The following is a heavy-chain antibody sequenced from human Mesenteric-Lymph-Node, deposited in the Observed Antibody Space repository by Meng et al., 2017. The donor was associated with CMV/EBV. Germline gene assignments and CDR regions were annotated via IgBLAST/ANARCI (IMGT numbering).Heavy chain of an antibody. V-gene: IGHV4-4*02. J-gene: IGHJ4*02. CDR1: GSISSSNW. CDR3: ARAAWDFWSGYYLYFDY. CDR2: IYHSGST. D-gene: IGHD3-3*01. Sequence: GSISSSNWWSWVRQPPGKGLEWIGEIYHSGSTNYNPSLKRRVTISVDKSKNQFSLKLSSVTAADTAVYYCARAAWDFWSGYYLYFDYWGQGTLVTVSS.